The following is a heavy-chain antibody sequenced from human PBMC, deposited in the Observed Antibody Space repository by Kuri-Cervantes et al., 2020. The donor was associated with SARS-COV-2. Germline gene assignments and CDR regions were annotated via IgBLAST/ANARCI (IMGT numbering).Heavy chain of an antibody. D-gene: IGHD3-22*01. CDR2: IYYSGNT. CDR1: AGYVSSGGYY. V-gene: IGHV4-31*03. CDR3: ARDPHYYDTNGQDYPWYFDL. J-gene: IGHJ2*01. Sequence: LRLSCTVSAGYVSSGGYYWSWIRQRPGKGLEWIGYIYYSGNTYYNPSLKSRVSISIDTSKNQFSLQLSSVTAADTAVYYCARDPHYYDTNGQDYPWYFDLWAVAPWSPSPQ.